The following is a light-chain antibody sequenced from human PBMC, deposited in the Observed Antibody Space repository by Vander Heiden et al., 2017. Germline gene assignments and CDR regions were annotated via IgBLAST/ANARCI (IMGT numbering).Light chain of an antibody. CDR2: GAS. J-gene: IGKJ5*01. CDR3: QQYGSSLPIT. CDR1: QSVSSSY. V-gene: IGKV3-20*01. Sequence: EIVLTQSPGTLSLSPGERATLSCRASQSVSSSYLAWYRQKPGQAPRLLIYGASSRATGIPDRFSGSGSGTDFTLTISRLEPEDFALYYCQQYGSSLPITFGQGTRLEIK.